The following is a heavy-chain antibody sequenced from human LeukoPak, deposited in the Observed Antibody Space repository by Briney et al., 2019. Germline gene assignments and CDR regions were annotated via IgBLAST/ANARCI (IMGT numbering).Heavy chain of an antibody. V-gene: IGHV3-15*01. Sequence: GSLRLSCAASGFTFSNAWMSWVRQAPGKGLEWVGRIKSKTDGGTTDYAAPVKGRFTISRDDSKNTLYLQMNSLKTEDTAVYYCTTDVPFPPPPVVGSAFDIWGQGTMVTVSS. CDR2: IKSKTDGGTT. J-gene: IGHJ3*02. CDR3: TTDVPFPPPPVVGSAFDI. D-gene: IGHD1-26*01. CDR1: GFTFSNAW.